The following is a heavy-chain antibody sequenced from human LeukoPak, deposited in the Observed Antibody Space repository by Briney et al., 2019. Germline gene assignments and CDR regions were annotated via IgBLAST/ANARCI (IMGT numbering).Heavy chain of an antibody. J-gene: IGHJ5*02. D-gene: IGHD5-12*01. CDR3: ARVGYSGYDFDSDNWFDP. CDR2: INHSGST. V-gene: IGHV4-34*01. Sequence: SETLPLTCAVYGGSFSGYYWSWIRQPPGKGLEWIGEINHSGSTNYNPSLKSRVTISVDTSKNQFSLKLSSVTAADTAVYYCARVGYSGYDFDSDNWFDPWGQGTLVTVSS. CDR1: GGSFSGYY.